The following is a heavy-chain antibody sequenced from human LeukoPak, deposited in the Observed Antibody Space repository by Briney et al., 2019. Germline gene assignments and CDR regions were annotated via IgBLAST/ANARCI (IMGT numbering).Heavy chain of an antibody. CDR2: INPAGRDT. D-gene: IGHD2-2*01. V-gene: IGHV3-7*03. CDR3: VRWGVTAGMQD. Sequence: GGSLRLSCEGSGFTFSDYWRGWVRQAPGKGLEGVANINPAGRDTYYVDSVNGRFTISRDNVKKSTFLQMNSLRVEETAFYHCVRWGVTAGMQDWGQGTLVTVSS. J-gene: IGHJ4*02. CDR1: GFTFSDYW.